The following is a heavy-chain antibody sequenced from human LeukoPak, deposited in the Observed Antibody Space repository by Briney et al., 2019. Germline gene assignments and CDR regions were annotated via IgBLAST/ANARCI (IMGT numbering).Heavy chain of an antibody. D-gene: IGHD3-22*01. Sequence: SVKVSCKASGVTFSTYAISWVRQAPGQGLEWMGGIIPIFGTANYAQKFQGRVTIIADESTSPAYMELSSLRSEDTAVYYCAGRGYYYDSSGRSFDYWGQGTLVTVSS. J-gene: IGHJ4*02. V-gene: IGHV1-69*13. CDR3: AGRGYYYDSSGRSFDY. CDR2: IIPIFGTA. CDR1: GVTFSTYA.